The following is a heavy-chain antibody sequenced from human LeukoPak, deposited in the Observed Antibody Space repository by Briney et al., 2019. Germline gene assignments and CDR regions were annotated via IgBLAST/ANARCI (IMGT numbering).Heavy chain of an antibody. CDR2: ISGSGGST. D-gene: IGHD3-22*01. Sequence: GGSLRLSCAASGFTFSSYWMHWVRQAPGKGLEWVSAISGSGGSTYYADSVKGRFTISRDNSKNTLYLQMNSLRAEDTAVYYCAKDQGYDSSGIPLDAFDIWGQGTMVTVSS. CDR3: AKDQGYDSSGIPLDAFDI. CDR1: GFTFSSYW. V-gene: IGHV3-23*01. J-gene: IGHJ3*02.